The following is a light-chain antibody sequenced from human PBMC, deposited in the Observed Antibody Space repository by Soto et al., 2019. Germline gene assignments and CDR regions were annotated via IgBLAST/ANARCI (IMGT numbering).Light chain of an antibody. Sequence: QSALTQPASVSGSPGQSITISCTGTSSDVGGYNYISWYQQHPGKAPKLMIYDVSNRPSGVSSRFSGSKSGNTASLTISGLQAEDEADYYCSSYTSRSTRVFGTGTKVTVL. V-gene: IGLV2-14*01. CDR2: DVS. CDR1: SSDVGGYNY. J-gene: IGLJ1*01. CDR3: SSYTSRSTRV.